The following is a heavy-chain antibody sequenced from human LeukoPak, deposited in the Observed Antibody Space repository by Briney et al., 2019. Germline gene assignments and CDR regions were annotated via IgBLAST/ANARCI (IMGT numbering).Heavy chain of an antibody. V-gene: IGHV3-48*04. J-gene: IGHJ4*02. CDR2: ISSSSSTI. CDR3: ARDLDYGGNYFDY. CDR1: GFTFSSYS. Sequence: GGSLRLSCAASGFTFSSYSMNWVRQAPGKGLEWVSYISSSSSTIYYADSVQGRFTISRDNAKNSLYLQMNSLRAEDTAVYYCARDLDYGGNYFDYWGQGTLVTVSS. D-gene: IGHD4-23*01.